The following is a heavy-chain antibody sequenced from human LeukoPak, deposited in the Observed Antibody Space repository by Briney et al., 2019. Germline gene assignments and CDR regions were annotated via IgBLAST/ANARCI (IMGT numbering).Heavy chain of an antibody. V-gene: IGHV4-59*13. CDR3: ARDARGYSYIDY. Sequence: SETLSLTCTVSGGSISSYYWSWIRQPPGKGLEWIAYIYYSGSNNYNPSLKSRVAISVDTSKNQFSLKLSSVTAADTAVYYCARDARGYSYIDYWGQGTLVTVSS. CDR1: GGSISSYY. J-gene: IGHJ4*02. D-gene: IGHD5-18*01. CDR2: IYYSGSN.